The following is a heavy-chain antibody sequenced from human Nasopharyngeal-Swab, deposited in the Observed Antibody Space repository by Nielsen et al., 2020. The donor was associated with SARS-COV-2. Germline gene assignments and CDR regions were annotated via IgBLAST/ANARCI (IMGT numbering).Heavy chain of an antibody. V-gene: IGHV3-11*04. CDR1: GTSCSEYY. D-gene: IGHD5-24*01. CDR2: ISSSGSIT. Sequence: SMKFCWAASGTSCSEYYRCWIRQAPGKGLEWSSDISSSGSITHYADSMKGRFTISRDYAKKSLYLQMNSLRAEDTAVYYCARGVETIHHWGQGSLVTVSS. CDR3: ARGVETIHH. J-gene: IGHJ1*01.